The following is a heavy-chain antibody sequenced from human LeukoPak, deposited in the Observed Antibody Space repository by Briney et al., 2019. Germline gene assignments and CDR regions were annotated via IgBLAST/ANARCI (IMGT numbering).Heavy chain of an antibody. D-gene: IGHD4-23*01. Sequence: ASVKVSCKASGFSSYYLHWVRQAPGQGFEWMGIINPSGSSTNYAQKFRGRVTMTRDTSTSTVYMELNSPRSEDTAVYYCASLYGGEPGYWGQGTLVTVSS. CDR2: INPSGSST. CDR1: GFSSYY. CDR3: ASLYGGEPGY. J-gene: IGHJ4*02. V-gene: IGHV1-46*01.